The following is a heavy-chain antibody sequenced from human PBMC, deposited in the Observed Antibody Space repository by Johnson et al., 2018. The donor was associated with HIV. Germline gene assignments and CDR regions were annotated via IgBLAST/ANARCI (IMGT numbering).Heavy chain of an antibody. CDR3: ARDRGYWDAFDI. J-gene: IGHJ3*02. Sequence: MLLVESGGGVVRPGGSLRLSCTTSEFIFDDYGMSWVRQAPGKGLEWVSGINWNGGSTGYADSVKCRFTISRDNAKNSLYLQMNSLRAEDTALYYCARDRGYWDAFDIWGQGTMVTVSS. CDR2: INWNGGST. CDR1: EFIFDDYG. D-gene: IGHD3-22*01. V-gene: IGHV3-20*04.